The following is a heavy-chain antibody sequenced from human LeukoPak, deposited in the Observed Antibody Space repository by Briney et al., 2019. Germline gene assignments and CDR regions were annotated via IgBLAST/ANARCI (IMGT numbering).Heavy chain of an antibody. V-gene: IGHV3-66*01. D-gene: IGHD6-19*01. Sequence: PGGSLRLSCAASGFTVSSNYMSWVRQAPGKGLEWVSVIYSGGSTYYADSVKGRFTISRDNSKNTLYLQMNSLRAEDTAVYYCARDGIAVAGKVSYWGQGTLVTVSS. CDR3: ARDGIAVAGKVSY. CDR2: IYSGGST. J-gene: IGHJ4*02. CDR1: GFTVSSNY.